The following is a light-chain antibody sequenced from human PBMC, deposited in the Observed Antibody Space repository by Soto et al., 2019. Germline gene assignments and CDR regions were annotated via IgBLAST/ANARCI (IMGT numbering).Light chain of an antibody. V-gene: IGKV3-11*01. J-gene: IGKJ3*01. CDR2: DAS. CDR1: QSVSTY. CDR3: QQRSNWPS. Sequence: EIVLTQSPATLYLSPGERATLSFRASQSVSTYLAWYQQKPGQAPRLLIYDASNRATGIPARFSGSGSGTDFTLTISSLEPEDFAVYYCQQRSNWPSFGPGTKVDIK.